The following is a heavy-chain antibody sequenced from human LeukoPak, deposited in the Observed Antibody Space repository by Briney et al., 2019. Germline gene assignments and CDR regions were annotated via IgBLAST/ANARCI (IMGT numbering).Heavy chain of an antibody. CDR2: INHSGST. V-gene: IGHV4-34*01. D-gene: IGHD6-13*01. Sequence: KTSETLSLTCTVSGGSISSYYWSWIRQPPGKGLEWIGEINHSGSTNYNPSLKSRVTISVDTSKNQFSLKLSSVTAADTAVYYCARTTKQLAYDYWGQGTLVTVSS. CDR1: GGSISSYY. J-gene: IGHJ4*02. CDR3: ARTTKQLAYDY.